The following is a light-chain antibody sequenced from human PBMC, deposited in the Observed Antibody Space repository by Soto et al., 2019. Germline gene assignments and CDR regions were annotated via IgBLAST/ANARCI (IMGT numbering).Light chain of an antibody. V-gene: IGKV3-11*01. CDR2: DAS. J-gene: IGKJ5*01. CDR3: QQRSTWPLT. Sequence: EIVLTQSPAILSLSAGERATLSCRASQSITIELAWYQQKPGQAPRLLICDASNRATGIPARFSGSGSGTDFTLTISTLEPEDSAIYYCQQRSTWPLTFGQGIRLEIK. CDR1: QSITIE.